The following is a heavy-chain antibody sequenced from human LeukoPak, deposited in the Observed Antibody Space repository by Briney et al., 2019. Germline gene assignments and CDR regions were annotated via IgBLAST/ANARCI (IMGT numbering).Heavy chain of an antibody. J-gene: IGHJ5*02. D-gene: IGHD6-13*01. CDR1: GFTFSSYS. Sequence: GGSLRLSCAASGFTFSSYSMNWVRQAPGKGLEWVSSISSSSSYIYYADSVKGRFTISRDNAKNSLYLQMNSLRAEDTAVYYCARFGIAAAGSPNWFDPWGQGTLVTVSS. CDR2: ISSSSSYI. V-gene: IGHV3-21*01. CDR3: ARFGIAAAGSPNWFDP.